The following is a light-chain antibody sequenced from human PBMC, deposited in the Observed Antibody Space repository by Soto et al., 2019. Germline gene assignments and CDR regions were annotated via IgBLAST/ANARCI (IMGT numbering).Light chain of an antibody. CDR3: QQYHSAPLT. CDR1: QSVLYTPDSRNY. J-gene: IGKJ4*01. Sequence: DIVMTQSPDFLAVSLGERATINCKTSQSVLYTPDSRNYFAWYQQKPGQPPKMLINWASTRASGVPDRFSGSGSGTDFTLTISSLQREDVAVYYCQQYHSAPLTFGGGTKVEAK. V-gene: IGKV4-1*01. CDR2: WAS.